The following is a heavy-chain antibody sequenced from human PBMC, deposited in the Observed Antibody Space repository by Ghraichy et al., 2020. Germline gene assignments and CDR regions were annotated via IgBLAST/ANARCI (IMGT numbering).Heavy chain of an antibody. CDR3: ARGARRVGYCSSTSCYMARFDP. CDR1: GGSFSGYY. J-gene: IGHJ5*02. V-gene: IGHV4-34*01. CDR2: INHSGST. Sequence: SETLSLTCAVYGGSFSGYYWSWIRQPPGKGLEWIGEINHSGSTNYNPSLKSRVTISVDTSKNQFSLKLSSVTAADTAVYYCARGARRVGYCSSTSCYMARFDPWGQGTLVTVSS. D-gene: IGHD2-2*02.